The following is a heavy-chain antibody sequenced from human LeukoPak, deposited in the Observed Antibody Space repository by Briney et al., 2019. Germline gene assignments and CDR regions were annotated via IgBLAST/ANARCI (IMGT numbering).Heavy chain of an antibody. V-gene: IGHV4-34*01. Sequence: SETLSLTCAVYVGSFSGYYWSWIRQPPGKGLEWIGELNLSGSTNYNPSLKSRVTISVDTYKNHLSLKLTPVTAADAAVYCCARGGTYDCSGRYYPLIYWGQGTLVSVS. CDR2: LNLSGST. J-gene: IGHJ4*02. CDR1: VGSFSGYY. D-gene: IGHD3-10*01. CDR3: ARGGTYDCSGRYYPLIY.